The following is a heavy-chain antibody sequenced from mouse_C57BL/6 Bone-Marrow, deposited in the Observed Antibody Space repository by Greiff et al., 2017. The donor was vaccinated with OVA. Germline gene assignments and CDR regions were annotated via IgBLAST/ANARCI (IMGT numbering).Heavy chain of an antibody. CDR3: ARLGYYGVY. V-gene: IGHV1-42*01. CDR2: INPSTGGT. D-gene: IGHD1-1*01. CDR1: GYSFTGYY. J-gene: IGHJ2*01. Sequence: EVHLVESGPELVKPGASVKISCKASGYSFTGYYMNWVKQSPGKSLEWIGEINPSTGGTTYNQKFKAKATLTVDKSSSTAYMQLKSLTSEDSAVYYCARLGYYGVYWGQGTTLTVSS.